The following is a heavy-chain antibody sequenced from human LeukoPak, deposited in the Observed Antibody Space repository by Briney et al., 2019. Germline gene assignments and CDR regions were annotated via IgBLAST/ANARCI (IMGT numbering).Heavy chain of an antibody. CDR1: SGSFSGYY. D-gene: IGHD3-3*01. J-gene: IGHJ1*01. CDR3: ARRRDFWSGYSYFQH. Sequence: SETLSLTCAVYSGSFSGYYWSWIRQPPGKGLEWIGEINHSGSTNYNPSLKSRVTISVDTSKNQFSLKLSSVTAADTAVYYCARRRDFWSGYSYFQHWGQGTLVTVFS. CDR2: INHSGST. V-gene: IGHV4-34*01.